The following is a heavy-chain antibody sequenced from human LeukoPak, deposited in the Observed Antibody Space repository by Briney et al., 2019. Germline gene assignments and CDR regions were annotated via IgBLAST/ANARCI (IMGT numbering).Heavy chain of an antibody. V-gene: IGHV3-23*01. J-gene: IGHJ3*02. D-gene: IGHD6-6*01. Sequence: PGGSLRLSCAASGFTLSNSAMSWVRQAPGKGLEWVSGFSGPGKTYYADSVKGRFTISRDTSKSTLYLQINSLRAEDTAVYYCAKAWWSTSSGGDSFGIWGQGTKVTVSS. CDR3: AKAWWSTSSGGDSFGI. CDR2: FSGPGKT. CDR1: GFTLSNSA.